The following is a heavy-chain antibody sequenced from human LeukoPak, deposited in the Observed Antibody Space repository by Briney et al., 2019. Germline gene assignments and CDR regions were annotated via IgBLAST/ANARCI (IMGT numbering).Heavy chain of an antibody. CDR1: GFTFSSYW. D-gene: IGHD3-22*01. CDR3: ASYHDSSGYLFDY. CDR2: INSDGSST. V-gene: IGHV3-74*01. Sequence: GGSLRLSCAASGFTFSSYWMHWVRQAPGKGLVWVSRINSDGSSTSYADSVKGRFTISRDNAKNTLYPQMNSLRAEDTAVYYCASYHDSSGYLFDYWGQGTLVTVSS. J-gene: IGHJ4*02.